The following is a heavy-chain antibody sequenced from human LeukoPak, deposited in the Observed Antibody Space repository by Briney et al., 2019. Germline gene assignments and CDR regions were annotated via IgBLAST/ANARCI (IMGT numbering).Heavy chain of an antibody. CDR1: GYTFTSYY. Sequence: ASVKVSCKASGYTFTSYYMHWVRQAPGQGLEWMGGIIPIFGTANYAQKFQGRVTITADESTSTAYMELSSLRSEDTAVYYCARQRIAAAGPSFDYWGQGTLVTVSS. V-gene: IGHV1-69*13. CDR3: ARQRIAAAGPSFDY. D-gene: IGHD6-13*01. CDR2: IIPIFGTA. J-gene: IGHJ4*02.